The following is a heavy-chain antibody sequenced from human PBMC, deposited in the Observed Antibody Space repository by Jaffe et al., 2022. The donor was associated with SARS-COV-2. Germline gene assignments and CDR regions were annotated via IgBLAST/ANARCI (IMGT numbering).Heavy chain of an antibody. J-gene: IGHJ3*02. CDR2: ISGSGGST. CDR1: GFTFSSYA. Sequence: EVQLLESGGGLVQPGGSLRLSCAASGFTFSSYAMSWVRQAPGKGLEWVSAISGSGGSTYYADSVKGRFTISRDNSKNTLYLQMNSLRAEDTAVYYCAKDLIYSLNKQQLVEAFDIWGQGTMVTVSS. D-gene: IGHD6-13*01. V-gene: IGHV3-23*01. CDR3: AKDLIYSLNKQQLVEAFDI.